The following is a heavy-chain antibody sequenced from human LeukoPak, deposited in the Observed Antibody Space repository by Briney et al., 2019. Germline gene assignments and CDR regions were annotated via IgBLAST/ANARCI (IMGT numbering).Heavy chain of an antibody. Sequence: PSETLSLTCAVFGGSFSGYYWSWIRQPPGKGLEWIGEINHSGSTNYNPSLKSRVTISVDTSKNQFSLKLSSVTAADTAVYYCARGPDYYGSGSYPLPYYYYYGMDVWGQGTTVTVS. D-gene: IGHD3-10*01. CDR1: GGSFSGYY. V-gene: IGHV4-34*01. CDR3: ARGPDYYGSGSYPLPYYYYYGMDV. J-gene: IGHJ6*02. CDR2: INHSGST.